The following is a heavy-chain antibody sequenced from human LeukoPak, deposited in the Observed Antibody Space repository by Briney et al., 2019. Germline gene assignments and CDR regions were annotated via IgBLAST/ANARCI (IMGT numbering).Heavy chain of an antibody. CDR3: ARAPLSGTYYTDAFDI. J-gene: IGHJ3*02. V-gene: IGHV4-39*07. CDR1: GGSISSSNYY. D-gene: IGHD1-26*01. Sequence: SETLSLTCIVSGGSISSSNYYWGWIRQSPGKGLEWIGSIYSRGSTYYNPSLKSRVIVSSDMSKNQFSLTLTSVTAADTAVYFCARAPLSGTYYTDAFDIWGQGTMVTVSS. CDR2: IYSRGST.